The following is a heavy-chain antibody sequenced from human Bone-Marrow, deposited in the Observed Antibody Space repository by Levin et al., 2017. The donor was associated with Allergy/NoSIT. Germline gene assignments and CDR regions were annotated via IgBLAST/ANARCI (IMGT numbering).Heavy chain of an antibody. CDR1: GFIFGENA. D-gene: IGHD3-22*01. Sequence: GESLKISCTGSGFIFGENAMTWFRRAPGKGLEWVGFIGSRGYGGTTEYAASVKDRFIISRDDSKSIAYLQMNNLKTEDTAVYYCSRVSGYDSSAYLVDWGQGTLVTVSS. J-gene: IGHJ4*02. CDR3: SRVSGYDSSAYLVD. CDR2: IGSRGYGGTT. V-gene: IGHV3-49*03.